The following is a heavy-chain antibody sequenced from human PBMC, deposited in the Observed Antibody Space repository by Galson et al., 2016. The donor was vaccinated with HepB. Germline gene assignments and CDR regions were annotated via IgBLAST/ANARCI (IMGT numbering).Heavy chain of an antibody. V-gene: IGHV3-21*01. Sequence: SLRLSCAASGFSFTSYSMNWVRQAPGKGLEWVSFISTTSTYICYADSVTGRFTTSRDNAKSSLYLQMNSLRAEDTAVYYCVRAFHDTSGHYWANLDYWGQGALVTVSS. J-gene: IGHJ4*02. CDR1: GFSFTSYS. D-gene: IGHD3-22*01. CDR2: ISTTSTYI. CDR3: VRAFHDTSGHYWANLDY.